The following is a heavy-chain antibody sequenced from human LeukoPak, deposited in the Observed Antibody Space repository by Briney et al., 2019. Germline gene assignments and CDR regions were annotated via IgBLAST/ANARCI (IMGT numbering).Heavy chain of an antibody. CDR2: IIPIFGTA. CDR1: GGTFSSYA. V-gene: IGHV1-69*05. J-gene: IGHJ4*02. D-gene: IGHD3-16*02. Sequence: GASVKVSCKASGGTFSSYAISWVRQAPGQGLEWMGGIIPIFGTANYAQKFQGRVTITTDESTSTAYMELSSLRSEDTAVYYCARTGDYVWGSYRRGTQFDYWGQGTLVTVSS. CDR3: ARTGDYVWGSYRRGTQFDY.